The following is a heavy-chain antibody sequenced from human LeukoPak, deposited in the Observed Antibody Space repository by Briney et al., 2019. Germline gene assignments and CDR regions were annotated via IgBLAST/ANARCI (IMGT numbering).Heavy chain of an antibody. J-gene: IGHJ4*02. V-gene: IGHV4-34*01. D-gene: IGHD3-10*02. CDR1: GGSLSGYY. Sequence: PSETLSLTCAVYGGSLSGYYWRWVRQTPGKGLELIVEINHSATTNYNPSLKTRVTISVDPSKNQFSLKLTSVTAADTAVYYCARKMFPHSFDYCGQGTLLTVSS. CDR2: INHSATT. CDR3: ARKMFPHSFDY.